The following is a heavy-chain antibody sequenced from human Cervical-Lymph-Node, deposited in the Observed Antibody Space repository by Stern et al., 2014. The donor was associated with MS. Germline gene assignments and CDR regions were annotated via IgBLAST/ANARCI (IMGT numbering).Heavy chain of an antibody. CDR1: GGTFSSYA. D-gene: IGHD3-22*01. CDR2: IIPIVGTA. CDR3: ARDRRHYDTSGGYYFDS. V-gene: IGHV1-69*01. J-gene: IGHJ4*02. Sequence: VQLVASGAEVKKPGSSVKVSCTASGGTFSSYAINWVRQAPGQGPEGMGGIIPIVGTANYAQKFQGRVTITADESTRTAYMELSSLRSEDTAVYYCARDRRHYDTSGGYYFDSWGQGTLVTVSS.